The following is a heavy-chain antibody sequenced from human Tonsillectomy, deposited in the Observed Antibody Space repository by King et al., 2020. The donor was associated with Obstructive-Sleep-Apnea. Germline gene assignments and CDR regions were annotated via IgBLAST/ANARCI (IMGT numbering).Heavy chain of an antibody. Sequence: VQLVESGGGLVKPGGSLRLSCAASGFTFSSYSMNWVRQAPGKGLEWVSSISMSSSYIFYVDSGKGRFTISRDNAKNSLYLQMNSLRAEDTAVYYCARFWGGNWNDVGFDYWGQGTLVTVSS. CDR3: ARFWGGNWNDVGFDY. D-gene: IGHD1-1*01. CDR1: GFTFSSYS. CDR2: ISMSSSYI. J-gene: IGHJ4*02. V-gene: IGHV3-21*01.